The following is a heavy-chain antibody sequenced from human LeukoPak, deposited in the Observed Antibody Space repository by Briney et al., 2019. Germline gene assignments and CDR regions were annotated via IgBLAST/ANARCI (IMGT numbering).Heavy chain of an antibody. CDR3: AREYCGGDCYSYYFDY. CDR1: GASISSYY. D-gene: IGHD2-21*02. CDR2: IYYSGST. Sequence: SETLSLTCTVSGASISSYYWSWSRQPPGKGLEWIGNIYYSGSTNYNPSLKSRVTISVDTSKSQFSLRLSSVTAADTAVYYCAREYCGGDCYSYYFDYWGQGALVTVSS. V-gene: IGHV4-59*01. J-gene: IGHJ4*02.